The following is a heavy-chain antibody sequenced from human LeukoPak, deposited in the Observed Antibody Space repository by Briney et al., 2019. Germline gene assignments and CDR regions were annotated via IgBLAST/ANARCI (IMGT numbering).Heavy chain of an antibody. CDR2: ISSSGRTI. J-gene: IGHJ4*02. CDR3: TRHHTDGYNFWY. Sequence: GGPLRLSCAASGFTLRAYYMTGVPKSPGKGLEWCSYISSSGRTIYYADSVKGRFTVSRDNAQNSLYLQMYSLRAEDTAVYYCTRHHTDGYNFWYWGPGALVTVSS. D-gene: IGHD5-24*01. CDR1: GFTLRAYY. V-gene: IGHV3-11*04.